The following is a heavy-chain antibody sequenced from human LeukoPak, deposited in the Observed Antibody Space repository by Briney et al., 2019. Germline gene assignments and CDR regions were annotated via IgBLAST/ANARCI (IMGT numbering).Heavy chain of an antibody. V-gene: IGHV4-4*02. J-gene: IGHJ6*03. CDR1: GGSISSSNW. D-gene: IGHD2-15*01. CDR2: IYHSGST. Sequence: SETLSLTCAVSGGSISSSNWWCWVRQPPGKGLEWIGEIYHSGSTNYNPSLKSRVTISVDKSKNQFSLKLTSVTAADTAVYYCARGVVVARYYYYYMDVWGKGTTVTVSS. CDR3: ARGVVVARYYYYYMDV.